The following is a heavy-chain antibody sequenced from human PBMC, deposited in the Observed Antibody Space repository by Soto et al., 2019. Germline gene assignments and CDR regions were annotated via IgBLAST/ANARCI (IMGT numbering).Heavy chain of an antibody. Sequence: GGSLRLSCAASGFTFSSYVMHWVRQPPGKGLEWVAVISYDGSNKYYADSVKGRFTISRDNSKNTLFLQMNSLRAEDTAVYYCAKSNYGDSSSFDYWGQGTLVTVSS. V-gene: IGHV3-30*18. D-gene: IGHD4-17*01. J-gene: IGHJ4*02. CDR1: GFTFSSYV. CDR2: ISYDGSNK. CDR3: AKSNYGDSSSFDY.